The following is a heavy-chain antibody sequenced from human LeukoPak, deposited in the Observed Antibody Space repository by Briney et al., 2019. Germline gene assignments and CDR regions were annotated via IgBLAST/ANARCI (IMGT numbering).Heavy chain of an antibody. D-gene: IGHD1-26*01. V-gene: IGHV4-38-2*02. Sequence: SETLSLTCTVSGYSIRSGYYWGWIRQPPGKGLEWIGSISHSGSPYYNPSLKSRVTISVDTSKNHFSLKLRYVTAADTAVYYCARVYSVGATFDYWGQGTLVTVSS. CDR2: ISHSGSP. J-gene: IGHJ4*02. CDR1: GYSIRSGYY. CDR3: ARVYSVGATFDY.